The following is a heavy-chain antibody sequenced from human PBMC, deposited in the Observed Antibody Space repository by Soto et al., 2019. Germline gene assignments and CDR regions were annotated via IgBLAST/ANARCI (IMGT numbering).Heavy chain of an antibody. J-gene: IGHJ6*02. Sequence: GGSLRLSCAASGFTFSSYSMNWVRQAPGKGLEWVSSISSSSSYIYYADSVKGRFTISRDNAKNSLYLQMNSLRAEDTAVYYCARGVRAPGIAAAGTVGFLYGMDVWGQGTTVTVSS. CDR1: GFTFSSYS. V-gene: IGHV3-21*01. D-gene: IGHD6-13*01. CDR3: ARGVRAPGIAAAGTVGFLYGMDV. CDR2: ISSSSSYI.